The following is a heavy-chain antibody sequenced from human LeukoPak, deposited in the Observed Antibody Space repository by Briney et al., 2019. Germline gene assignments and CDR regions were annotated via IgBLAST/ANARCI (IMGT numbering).Heavy chain of an antibody. D-gene: IGHD3-3*01. J-gene: IGHJ4*02. CDR2: INHSGST. CDR1: GGSFSGYY. Sequence: SETLSLTCAVYGGSFSGYYWSWIRQPPGKGLEWIGEINHSGSTNYNPSLKSRVTISADTSKNQFSLKLSSVTAADTAVYYCARVRGPSAAFWSGFYNYFDYWGLGTLVTVSS. V-gene: IGHV4-34*01. CDR3: ARVRGPSAAFWSGFYNYFDY.